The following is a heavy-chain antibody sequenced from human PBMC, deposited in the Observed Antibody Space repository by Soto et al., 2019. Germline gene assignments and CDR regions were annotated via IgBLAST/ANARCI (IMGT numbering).Heavy chain of an antibody. J-gene: IGHJ5*02. V-gene: IGHV2-5*02. Sequence: QITLKESGPTLVKPTQTLTLTCTFSGFSLSTSGVGVGWIRQPPGKALEWLALIYWDDDKRYSPSLKSRLTSTKDTPKNQVVLTMTNMDPVDTATYYWAHRGGGAGGQQVGYWFDPWGQGTLVTVSS. CDR1: GFSLSTSGVG. D-gene: IGHD6-13*01. CDR3: AHRGGGAGGQQVGYWFDP. CDR2: IYWDDDK.